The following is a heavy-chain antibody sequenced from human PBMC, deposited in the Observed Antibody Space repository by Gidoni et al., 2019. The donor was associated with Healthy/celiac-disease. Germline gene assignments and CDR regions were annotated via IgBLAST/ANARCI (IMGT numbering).Heavy chain of an antibody. CDR1: GFTFTSYS. D-gene: IGHD1-20*01. CDR2: ISYSGGNI. Sequence: EVQLLESGGGLVQPGGSLRLSCSASGFTFTSYSMSWVRQAPGKGLEWGSGISYSGGNIYYADSVKGRFTISRDNSKNTLYLQMNSLRAEDTGVYYCAKDRVAVTGIYYYYYYGMDVWGQGTTVTVTS. V-gene: IGHV3-23*01. CDR3: AKDRVAVTGIYYYYYYGMDV. J-gene: IGHJ6*02.